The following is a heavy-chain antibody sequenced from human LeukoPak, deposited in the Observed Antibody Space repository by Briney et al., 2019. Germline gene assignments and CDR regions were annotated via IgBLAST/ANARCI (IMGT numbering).Heavy chain of an antibody. V-gene: IGHV3-23*01. CDR1: GFTFSSYA. CDR2: ISGGGGTT. J-gene: IGHJ4*02. CDR3: AKGSYCDY. Sequence: PGGSLRLSCAASGFTFSSYAMNWVRQAPGKGLEWVSAISGGGGTTYYADSVKGRFTISRDNSKNTLFLQMNSLRAEDTAVYYCAKGSYCDYWGQGTLVTVSS.